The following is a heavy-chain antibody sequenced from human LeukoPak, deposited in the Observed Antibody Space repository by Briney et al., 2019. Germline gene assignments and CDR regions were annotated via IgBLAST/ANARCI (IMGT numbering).Heavy chain of an antibody. D-gene: IGHD3-9*01. Sequence: VRQAPGKGLEWVSGISASGDNTYYADSVKGRFTISRDNSKNTLHLQMNSLRAEDTAVYYCAKGSGYDTDFDYWGQGTLATVSS. CDR3: AKGSGYDTDFDY. CDR2: ISASGDNT. J-gene: IGHJ4*02. V-gene: IGHV3-23*01.